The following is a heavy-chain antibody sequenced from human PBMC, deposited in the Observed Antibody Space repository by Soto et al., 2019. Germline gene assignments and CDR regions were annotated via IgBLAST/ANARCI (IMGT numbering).Heavy chain of an antibody. CDR2: ISYSGTT. CDR1: RGSISNYF. Sequence: PSETLSLTCIVSRGSISNYFWTWIRQPPGRGLEWIGYISYSGTTNYNPSLKSRVTISVDTSANQFSLRLSSVTAADSAVYYCATNRGYDFYYFDSWGQGALVTVSS. V-gene: IGHV4-59*12. J-gene: IGHJ4*02. CDR3: ATNRGYDFYYFDS. D-gene: IGHD5-12*01.